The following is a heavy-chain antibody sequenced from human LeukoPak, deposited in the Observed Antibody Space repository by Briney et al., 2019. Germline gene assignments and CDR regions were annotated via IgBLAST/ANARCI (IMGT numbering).Heavy chain of an antibody. CDR2: ISSSSSYI. D-gene: IGHD5-18*01. V-gene: IGHV3-21*01. J-gene: IGHJ6*03. Sequence: GGSLRLSCAASGFTFSSYEMNWVRQAPGKGLEWVSSISSSSSYIYYADSVKGRFTISRDNAKNSLYLQMNSLRAEDTAVYYCARGPDTAMDTYYYYYYMDVWGKGTTVTISS. CDR3: ARGPDTAMDTYYYYYYMDV. CDR1: GFTFSSYE.